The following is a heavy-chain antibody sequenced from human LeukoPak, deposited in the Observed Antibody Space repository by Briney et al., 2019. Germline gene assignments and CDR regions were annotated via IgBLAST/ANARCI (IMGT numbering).Heavy chain of an antibody. D-gene: IGHD6-13*01. CDR2: ISGSGGST. CDR1: GFTFSSYA. J-gene: IGHJ4*02. CDR3: ARGGGSSWYFDY. Sequence: GGSLRLSCAASGFTFSSYAMSWVRQAPGKGLEWVSAISGSGGSTYYADSVKGRFTISRDNSKNTLYPQMNSLRAEDTAVYYCARGGGSSWYFDYWGQGTLVTVSS. V-gene: IGHV3-23*01.